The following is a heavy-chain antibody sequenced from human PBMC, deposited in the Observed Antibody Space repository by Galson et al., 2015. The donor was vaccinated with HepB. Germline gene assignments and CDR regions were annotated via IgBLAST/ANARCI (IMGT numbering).Heavy chain of an antibody. CDR3: ARSPPYSSSWYEITP. Sequence: SLRLSCAASGFTFSSYAMHWVRQAPGKGLEWGAVISYDGSNKYYADSVKGRFTISRDNSKNTLYLQMNSLRAEDTAVYYCARSPPYSSSWYEITPWGQGTLVTVSS. J-gene: IGHJ5*02. D-gene: IGHD6-13*01. CDR1: GFTFSSYA. CDR2: ISYDGSNK. V-gene: IGHV3-30*04.